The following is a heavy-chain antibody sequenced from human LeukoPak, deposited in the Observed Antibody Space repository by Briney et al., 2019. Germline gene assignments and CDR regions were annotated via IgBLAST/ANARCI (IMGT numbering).Heavy chain of an antibody. CDR1: GFTFSMYA. J-gene: IGHJ4*02. D-gene: IGHD6-13*01. CDR2: ISYGGSNA. CDR3: ARGYLSSTRTDYFDY. Sequence: PGGSLRLSCAASGFTFSMYALHWVRQAPGKGLEWVALISYGGSNADYVDSVKGRFTISRDNSKNTLFLQMNSLRAEDTAVYYCARGYLSSTRTDYFDYWGQGTLVTVSS. V-gene: IGHV3-30*01.